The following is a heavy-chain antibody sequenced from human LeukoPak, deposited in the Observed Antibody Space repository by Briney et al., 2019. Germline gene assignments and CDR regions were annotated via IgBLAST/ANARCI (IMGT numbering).Heavy chain of an antibody. CDR3: AREASGSNYDFWSGYSEWFDP. CDR1: GGTFSSYA. J-gene: IGHJ5*02. Sequence: SVKVSCKASGGTFSSYAISWVRQAPGQGLEWMGRIIPIFGIANYAQKFQGRVTITADKSTSTAHMELSSLRSEDTAVYYCAREASGSNYDFWSGYSEWFDPWGQGTLVTVSS. V-gene: IGHV1-69*04. D-gene: IGHD3-3*01. CDR2: IIPIFGIA.